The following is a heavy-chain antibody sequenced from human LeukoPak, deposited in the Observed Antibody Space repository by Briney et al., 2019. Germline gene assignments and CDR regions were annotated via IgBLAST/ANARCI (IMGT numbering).Heavy chain of an antibody. CDR3: ARDAGYCSGGSCAPYYYMDV. CDR1: GFTFSSYS. V-gene: IGHV3-21*01. D-gene: IGHD2-15*01. Sequence: PGGSLRLSCAASGFTFSSYSLIWVRQAPGKGLEWVLSISNSCSYIYYADVVKGRFTISRDNAKNALYLQMNSLRAEDTAVYYCARDAGYCSGGSCAPYYYMDVWGKGTTVTVSS. J-gene: IGHJ6*03. CDR2: ISNSCSYI.